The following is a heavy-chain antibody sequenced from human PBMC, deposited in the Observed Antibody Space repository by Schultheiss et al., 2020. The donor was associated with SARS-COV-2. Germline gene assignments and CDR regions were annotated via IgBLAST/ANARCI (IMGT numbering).Heavy chain of an antibody. CDR3: AKGMLWVYSSSWGAEYFQH. J-gene: IGHJ1*01. D-gene: IGHD6-13*01. CDR1: GFTFDDYA. Sequence: GGPLRLSCAASGFTFDDYAMHWVRQAPGKGLEWVSGISWNSGSIGYADSVKGRFTISRDNSKNTLYLQMNSLRAEDTAVYYCAKGMLWVYSSSWGAEYFQHWGQGTLVTVSS. CDR2: ISWNSGSI. V-gene: IGHV3-9*01.